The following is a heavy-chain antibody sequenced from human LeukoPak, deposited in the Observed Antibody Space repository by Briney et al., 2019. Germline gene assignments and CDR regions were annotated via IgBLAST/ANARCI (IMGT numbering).Heavy chain of an antibody. CDR1: GYTFSDYY. V-gene: IGHV1-2*02. D-gene: IGHD3-16*01. Sequence: ASVKVSCKTSGYTFSDYYIHWIRQAPGQGLEWVGWINPNSGDTDYVQGRVTVTRDTSISTAYMELGRLRSDDTAVYYCARVRYRLAETYIDYWGQGTLVTVSS. CDR3: ARVRYRLAETYIDY. CDR2: INPNSGDT. J-gene: IGHJ4*02.